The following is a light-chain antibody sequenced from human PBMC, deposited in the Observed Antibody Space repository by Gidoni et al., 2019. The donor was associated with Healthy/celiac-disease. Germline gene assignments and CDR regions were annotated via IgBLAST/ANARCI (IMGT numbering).Light chain of an antibody. V-gene: IGKV1-5*03. CDR3: QQYNSYWT. CDR1: QSISSW. CDR2: KAS. Sequence: DFHMTQSPSTLSASVGDRVTITCRASQSISSWLAWYQQKPGKAPKLLIYKASSLESGVPSRFSGSGSGTEFTLTISSLQPDDFATYYCQQYNSYWTFGQGTKVEIK. J-gene: IGKJ1*01.